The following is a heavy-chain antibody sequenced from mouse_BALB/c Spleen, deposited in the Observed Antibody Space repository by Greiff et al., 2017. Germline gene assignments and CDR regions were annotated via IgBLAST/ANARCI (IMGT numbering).Heavy chain of an antibody. CDR3: ARRITRYFDY. Sequence: EVQVVESGGGLVKPGGSLKLSCAASGFTFSSYAMSWVRQTPEKRLEWVASISSGGSTYYPDSVKGRFTISRDNARNILYLQMSSLRSEDTAMYYCARRITRYFDYWGQGTTLTVSS. CDR2: ISSGGST. CDR1: GFTFSSYA. D-gene: IGHD2-4*01. J-gene: IGHJ2*01. V-gene: IGHV5-6-5*01.